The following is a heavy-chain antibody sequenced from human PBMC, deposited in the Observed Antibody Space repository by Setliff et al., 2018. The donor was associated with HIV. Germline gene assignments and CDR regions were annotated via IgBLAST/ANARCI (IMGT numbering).Heavy chain of an antibody. D-gene: IGHD2-2*01. CDR1: GGSITSGGFY. Sequence: SYTLSLTCTDSGGSITSGGFYWSWIRQHPQKGLEWIGYIYYSWGTYYNPSLKSRVTMSVDTSKNQFSLKLSSVTAADTAVYYCARGDAMTSLGAFDIWGQGTMVTVSS. V-gene: IGHV4-31*03. CDR2: IYYSWGT. J-gene: IGHJ3*02. CDR3: ARGDAMTSLGAFDI.